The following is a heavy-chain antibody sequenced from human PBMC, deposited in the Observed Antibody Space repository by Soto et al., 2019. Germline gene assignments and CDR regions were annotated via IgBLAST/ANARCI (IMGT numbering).Heavy chain of an antibody. J-gene: IGHJ6*03. D-gene: IGHD2-8*01. CDR2: IYYSGST. CDR1: GGSISSYY. CDR3: GKCTNGVCDEPDV. V-gene: IGHV4-59*01. Sequence: SETLSLTCTVSGGSISSYYWSWIRQPPGKGLEWIGYIYYSGSTNYNPSLKSRVTISVDTSKNQFSLKLSSVTAAYTAVYYCGKCTNGVCDEPDVGGKGTTVTVSS.